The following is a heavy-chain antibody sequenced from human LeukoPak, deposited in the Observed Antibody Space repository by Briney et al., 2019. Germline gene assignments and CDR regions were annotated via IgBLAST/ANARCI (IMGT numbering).Heavy chain of an antibody. CDR1: GYSISSGYY. J-gene: IGHJ4*02. Sequence: SETLSLTCTVSGYSISSGYYWGWIRQPPGKGLEWIGSIYHSGSTYYNPSLKSRVTISVDMSKDQFSLKLSSVTAADTAVYYCASAFDYYDSSGPLDYWGQGTLVTVSS. CDR3: ASAFDYYDSSGPLDY. CDR2: IYHSGST. V-gene: IGHV4-38-2*02. D-gene: IGHD3-22*01.